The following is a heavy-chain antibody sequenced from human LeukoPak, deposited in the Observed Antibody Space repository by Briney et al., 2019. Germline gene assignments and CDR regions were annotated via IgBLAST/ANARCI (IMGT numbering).Heavy chain of an antibody. Sequence: PGGSLRLSCAASGFTFSSYWMSWVRQAPGKGLEWVANIKQDGNEKYYVDSVKGRFTISRDNAKNSLYLQMNSLRAEDTAVYYCARDHSSSWAYGMDVWGQGTTVTVSS. D-gene: IGHD6-13*01. CDR3: ARDHSSSWAYGMDV. J-gene: IGHJ6*02. V-gene: IGHV3-7*01. CDR2: IKQDGNEK. CDR1: GFTFSSYW.